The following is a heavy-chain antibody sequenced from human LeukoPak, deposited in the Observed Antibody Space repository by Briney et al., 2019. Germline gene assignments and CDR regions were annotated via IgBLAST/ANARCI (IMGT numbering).Heavy chain of an antibody. CDR3: ARDASRGLLSDY. CDR2: ISSSGRNI. J-gene: IGHJ4*02. D-gene: IGHD3-10*01. CDR1: GFTFSSYG. Sequence: GGSLRLSCAASGFTFSSYGMNWVRQAPGKGLEWVSSISSSGRNIFYVDSVTGRFTISRDNSNNSLFLQMNNLRAEDTAVYYCARDASRGLLSDYWSQGTLVTVSP. V-gene: IGHV3-21*01.